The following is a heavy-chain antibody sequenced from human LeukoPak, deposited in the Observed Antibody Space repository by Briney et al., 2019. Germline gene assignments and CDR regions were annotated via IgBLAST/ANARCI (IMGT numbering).Heavy chain of an antibody. D-gene: IGHD3-10*01. CDR3: AKGGSGSYPYYYGMDV. J-gene: IGHJ6*02. CDR1: GFTFSSYG. Sequence: PGRSLRLSCAASGFTFSSYGMHWVRQAPGKGLEWVAVISYDGSNKYYADSVKGRFTISRDNSKSTLYLQMNSLRAEDTAVYYCAKGGSGSYPYYYGMDVWGQGTTVTVSS. V-gene: IGHV3-30*18. CDR2: ISYDGSNK.